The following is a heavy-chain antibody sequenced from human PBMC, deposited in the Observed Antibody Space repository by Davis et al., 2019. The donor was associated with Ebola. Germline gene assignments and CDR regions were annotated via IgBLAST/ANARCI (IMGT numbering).Heavy chain of an antibody. CDR1: GFTFSSYA. J-gene: IGHJ4*02. V-gene: IGHV3-23*01. CDR3: AKDLFSTAMVSPLDY. Sequence: GGSLRLSCAASGFTFSSYAMSWVRQAPGKGLEWVSAISGGGGSTYYADSVKGRFTISRDNSKNTLYLQMNSLRAEDTAVYYCAKDLFSTAMVSPLDYWGQGTLVTVSS. D-gene: IGHD5-18*01. CDR2: ISGGGGST.